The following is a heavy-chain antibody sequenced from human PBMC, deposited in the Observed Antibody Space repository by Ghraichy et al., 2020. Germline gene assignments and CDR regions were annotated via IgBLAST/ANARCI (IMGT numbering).Heavy chain of an antibody. V-gene: IGHV3-23*01. CDR3: AKWSSDSSGYRSLVDI. Sequence: GGSLRLSCAASGFTFSSYAMSWVRQAPGKGLEWVSAISGSGGSTYYADSVKGRFTISRDNSKNTLYLQMNSLRAEDTAVYYCAKWSSDSSGYRSLVDIWGQGTMVTVSS. D-gene: IGHD3-22*01. CDR1: GFTFSSYA. CDR2: ISGSGGST. J-gene: IGHJ3*02.